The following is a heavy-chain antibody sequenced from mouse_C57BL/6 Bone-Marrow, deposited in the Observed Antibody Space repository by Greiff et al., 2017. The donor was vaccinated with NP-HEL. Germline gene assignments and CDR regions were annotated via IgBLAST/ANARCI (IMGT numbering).Heavy chain of an antibody. CDR2: IYPRSGNT. D-gene: IGHD2-3*01. V-gene: IGHV1-81*01. Sequence: QVQLKQSGAELARPGASVKLSCKASGYTFTSYGISWVKQRTGQGLEWIGEIYPRSGNTYYNEKFKGKATLTADKSSSTAYMELRSLTSEDSAVYFCARSRIYDGYYGYAMDDWGQGTSVTVSS. CDR3: ARSRIYDGYYGYAMDD. J-gene: IGHJ4*01. CDR1: GYTFTSYG.